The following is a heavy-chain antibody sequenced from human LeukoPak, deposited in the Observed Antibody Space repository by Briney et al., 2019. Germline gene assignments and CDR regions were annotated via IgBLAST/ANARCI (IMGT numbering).Heavy chain of an antibody. D-gene: IGHD4-17*01. CDR3: ARCNDYGDYAGPSPPDY. CDR2: IYYSGST. Sequence: SETLSLTCTVSGGSISSSSYYWGWIRQPPGKGLEWIGSIYYSGSTYYNPSLKSRVTISVDTSKNQFSLKLSSVTAADTAVYYCARCNDYGDYAGPSPPDYWGQGTLVTVSS. J-gene: IGHJ4*02. V-gene: IGHV4-39*07. CDR1: GGSISSSSYY.